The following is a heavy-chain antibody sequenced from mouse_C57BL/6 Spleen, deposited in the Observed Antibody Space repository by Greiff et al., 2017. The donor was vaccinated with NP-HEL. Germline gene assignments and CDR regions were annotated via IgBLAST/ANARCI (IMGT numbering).Heavy chain of an antibody. Sequence: EVQLVESGPELVKPGASVKISCKASGYSFTDYNMNWVKQSNGKSLEWIGVINPNYGTTSYNQKFKGKATLTVDQSSSTAYMQLNSLTSEDSAVYYCARLGLYDSYAMDYWGQGTSVTVSS. V-gene: IGHV1-39*01. D-gene: IGHD3-3*01. CDR1: GYSFTDYN. J-gene: IGHJ4*01. CDR3: ARLGLYDSYAMDY. CDR2: INPNYGTT.